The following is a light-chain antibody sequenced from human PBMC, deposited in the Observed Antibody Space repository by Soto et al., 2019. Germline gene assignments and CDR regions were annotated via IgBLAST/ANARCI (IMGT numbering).Light chain of an antibody. CDR3: QQYGSSPS. V-gene: IGKV3-20*01. J-gene: IGKJ4*01. CDR1: QSVSSSS. Sequence: EIVLTQSPGTLSLSPGERATLSCRASQSVSSSSLAWYQQKPGQAPRLLIYGASTRATGIPDRFSGSESGTDFTLIISSLEPEDFAVYYCQQYGSSPSFGGGTKVEIK. CDR2: GAS.